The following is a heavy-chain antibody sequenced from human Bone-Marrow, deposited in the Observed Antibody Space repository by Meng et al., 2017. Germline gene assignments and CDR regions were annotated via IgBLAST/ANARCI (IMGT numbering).Heavy chain of an antibody. V-gene: IGHV4-34*01. CDR2: INHSGST. CDR3: ARGPTTMAHDFDY. Sequence: QVSLHEWGRGLLKPSGTLALTWVVSGGSFSDYYWGWIRQPPGKGLEWIGEINHSGSTNYNPSLESRATISVDTSQNNLSLKLSSVTAADSAVYYCARGPTTMAHDFDYWGQGTLVTVSS. D-gene: IGHD4-11*01. J-gene: IGHJ4*02. CDR1: GGSFSDYY.